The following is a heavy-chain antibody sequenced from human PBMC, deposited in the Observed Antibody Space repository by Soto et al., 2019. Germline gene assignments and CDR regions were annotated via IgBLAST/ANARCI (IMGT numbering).Heavy chain of an antibody. J-gene: IGHJ6*03. CDR2: INHSGST. V-gene: IGHV4-34*01. CDR3: ARGRGMITFGGVIVALTDYYMDV. D-gene: IGHD3-16*02. CDR1: GGSFSGYY. Sequence: PSETLSLTCAVYGGSFSGYYWSWIRQPPGKGLEWIGEINHSGSTNYNPSLKSRVTISVDTSKNQFSLKLSSVTAADTAVYYCARGRGMITFGGVIVALTDYYMDVWGKGTTVTVSS.